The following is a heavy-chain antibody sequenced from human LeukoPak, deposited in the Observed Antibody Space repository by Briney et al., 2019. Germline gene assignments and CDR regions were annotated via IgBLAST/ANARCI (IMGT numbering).Heavy chain of an antibody. V-gene: IGHV4-59*01. CDR1: GGSISTYY. J-gene: IGHJ4*02. CDR2: IYHSGST. CDR3: ARDGYSGSDAL. D-gene: IGHD5-12*01. Sequence: SETLSLTCTVSGGSISTYYWSWIRQPPGKGLEWIGYIYHSGSTNYNPSLKSRVTISVDTSQNQFYLRLSSVTAADTAVYYCARDGYSGSDALWGQGTLVTVSS.